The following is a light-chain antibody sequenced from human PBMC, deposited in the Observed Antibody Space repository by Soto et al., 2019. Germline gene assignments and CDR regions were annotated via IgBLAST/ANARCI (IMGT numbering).Light chain of an antibody. CDR1: SSDVGGYNY. Sequence: QSVLTQPASVSGSLGQSITISCTGTSSDVGGYNYVSWYQQHPGKAPKLMIYEVSNRPSGVSNRFSGSKSGNTASLTISGLQAEDEADYYCSSYTSSSTYWVFGGGTKLTVL. J-gene: IGLJ3*02. CDR3: SSYTSSSTYWV. CDR2: EVS. V-gene: IGLV2-14*01.